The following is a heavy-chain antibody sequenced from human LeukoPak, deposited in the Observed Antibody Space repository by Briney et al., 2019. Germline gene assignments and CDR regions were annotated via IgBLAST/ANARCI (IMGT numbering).Heavy chain of an antibody. Sequence: GGSLRLSCAASGFIVSSNYMSWVRQTPGRGLEWVSLIYSGGTTYYSDAVAGRVTISIDNSKNTPYLQMNSLRAEDTAVYYCARDMAAAATVFDYWGEGTLVTVSS. CDR1: GFIVSSNY. CDR2: IYSGGTT. CDR3: ARDMAAAATVFDY. J-gene: IGHJ4*02. V-gene: IGHV3-66*01. D-gene: IGHD6-13*01.